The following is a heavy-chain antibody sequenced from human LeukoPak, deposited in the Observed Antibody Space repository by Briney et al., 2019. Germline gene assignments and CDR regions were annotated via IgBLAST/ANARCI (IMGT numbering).Heavy chain of an antibody. CDR1: GGSIRSSYYY. J-gene: IGHJ4*02. V-gene: IGHV4-39*07. CDR3: ARGGARSSFYYDY. CDR2: IYDSGST. D-gene: IGHD3-3*01. Sequence: SETLSLTCTVSGGSIRSSYYYWGWIRQPPGKGLEWIGSIYDSGSTYYNPSLKSRVTISVDTSKNQFSLKLSSVTAADTAVYYCARGGARSSFYYDYWGQGTLVTVSS.